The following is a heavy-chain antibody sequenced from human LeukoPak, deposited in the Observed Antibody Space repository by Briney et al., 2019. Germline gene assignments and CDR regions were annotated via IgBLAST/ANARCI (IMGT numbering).Heavy chain of an antibody. CDR1: GGTFISYA. D-gene: IGHD3-10*01. V-gene: IGHV1-69*04. CDR3: ARGNGPRELLAWFDP. Sequence: ASVKVSCKASGGTFISYAISWVRQAPGQGLEWMGRIIPIFGIANYAQKFQGRVTITADKSTSTAYMELSSLRSEDTAVYYCARGNGPRELLAWFDPWGQGTLVTVSS. J-gene: IGHJ5*02. CDR2: IIPIFGIA.